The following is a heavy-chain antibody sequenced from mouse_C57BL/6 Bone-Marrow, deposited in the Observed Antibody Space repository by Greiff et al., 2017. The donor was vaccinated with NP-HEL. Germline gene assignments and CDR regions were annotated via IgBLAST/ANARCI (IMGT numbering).Heavy chain of an antibody. CDR2: IHPNSGST. D-gene: IGHD2-4*01. Sequence: VQLQQPGAELVKPGASVKLSCKASGYTFTSYWMHWVKQRPGQGLEWIGMIHPNSGSTNYNEKFKSKATLTVDKSSSTAYMQLSSLTSEDSAVYYCALIYYDYVFAYWGQGTLVTVSA. J-gene: IGHJ3*01. CDR1: GYTFTSYW. V-gene: IGHV1-64*01. CDR3: ALIYYDYVFAY.